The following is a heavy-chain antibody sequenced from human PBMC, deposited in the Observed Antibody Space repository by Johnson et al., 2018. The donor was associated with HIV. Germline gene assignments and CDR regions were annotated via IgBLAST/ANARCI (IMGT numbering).Heavy chain of an antibody. CDR2: IRYDGSNI. J-gene: IGHJ3*02. D-gene: IGHD1-26*01. CDR1: GFTFSSYG. V-gene: IGHV3-30*02. CDR3: ARDGGSTRGDAFDI. Sequence: QEQLVESGGGVVQPGGSLRPSCAASGFTFSSYGMHWVRQAPGKGLEWVAFIRYDGSNIYYADSVTGRFTISIDNSKNTLYLQMNSLRAQDTAVSYCARDGGSTRGDAFDIWGQVKMVTVSS.